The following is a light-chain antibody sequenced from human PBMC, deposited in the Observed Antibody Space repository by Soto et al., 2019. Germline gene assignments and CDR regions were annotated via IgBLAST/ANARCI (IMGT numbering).Light chain of an antibody. CDR3: QSYDSSLSAYV. V-gene: IGLV1-40*01. J-gene: IGLJ1*01. CDR2: ANT. CDR1: SSNTGANYD. Sequence: QSVLTQPPSVSGAPGQRVTISCTASSSNTGANYDVHWYQHLPGTAPKLLIYANTNRPSGVPDRFSGSKSGTSASLAITGLQAEDEADYYCQSYDSSLSAYVFGTGTKLTVL.